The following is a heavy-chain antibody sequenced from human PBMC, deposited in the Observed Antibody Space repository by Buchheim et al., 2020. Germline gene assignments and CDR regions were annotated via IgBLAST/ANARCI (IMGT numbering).Heavy chain of an antibody. CDR3: ARKRGRTSSDWYFDF. D-gene: IGHD6-6*01. CDR2: TNTDTGNP. V-gene: IGHV7-4-1*02. CDR1: GYTLRNYA. Sequence: QVQLVQSGSELKEPGASVRVSCKASGYTLRNYAMNWVRQAPGQGLEWMGWTNTDTGNPTYAQGFTGRFVFSLDTSVSTAYLQISSLKAEDTAFYYCARKRGRTSSDWYFDFWGRGTL. J-gene: IGHJ2*01.